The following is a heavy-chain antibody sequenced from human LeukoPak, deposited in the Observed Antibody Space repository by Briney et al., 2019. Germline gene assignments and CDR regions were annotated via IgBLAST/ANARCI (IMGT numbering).Heavy chain of an antibody. CDR3: ARLVVPAATDWFDP. D-gene: IGHD2-2*01. Sequence: XCXXSGYSFTSYWIGWGRQLPGKGLEWMGIIYPGESDTRNSPSFQGQVTISDDKSSRTAYLQWSSLKASDTAMYYCARLVVPAATDWFDPWGQGTLVTVSS. CDR1: GYSFTSYW. CDR2: IYPGESDT. J-gene: IGHJ5*02. V-gene: IGHV5-51*01.